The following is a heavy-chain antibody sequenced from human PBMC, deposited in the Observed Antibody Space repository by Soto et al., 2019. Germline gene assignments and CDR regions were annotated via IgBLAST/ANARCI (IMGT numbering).Heavy chain of an antibody. CDR2: IIPMFGAA. V-gene: IGHV1-69*06. CDR1: GATFSGFA. J-gene: IGHJ2*01. Sequence: QVQLVQSGAEVKKPGSSVKASCEASGATFSGFAINWLRQAPGQGPEWMGGIIPMFGAADYAQKFQGRLTSTADKSTTTVFMELSRLRSDDTAVYYCARDATGSFGYFDLWGRGTLVTVSS. CDR3: ARDATGSFGYFDL.